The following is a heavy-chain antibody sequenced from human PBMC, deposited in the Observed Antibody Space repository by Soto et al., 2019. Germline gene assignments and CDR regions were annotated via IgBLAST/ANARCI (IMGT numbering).Heavy chain of an antibody. CDR3: ASGWMVAFDT. V-gene: IGHV4-59*11. CDR2: IYYSGST. Sequence: LSLTCNVTGDSIKTHYWSRIRQPPGKGLEWIGYIYYSGSTLYNPSLKRRVTISVDTAKNQFSLRLNSLTAADTAVYYCASGWMVAFDTWGQGTLVTVSS. J-gene: IGHJ5*02. D-gene: IGHD2-15*01. CDR1: GDSIKTHY.